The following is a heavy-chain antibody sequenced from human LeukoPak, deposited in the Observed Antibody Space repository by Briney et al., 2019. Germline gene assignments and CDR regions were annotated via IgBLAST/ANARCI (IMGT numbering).Heavy chain of an antibody. V-gene: IGHV4-38-2*02. D-gene: IGHD1-26*01. Sequence: PSKTLSLTCTVSGYSISSGYYWGWIRQPPGKGLEWIGSIYHSGSTYYNPSLKSRVTISVDTSKNQFSLKLSSVTAADTAVYYCARGAGRGATDYWGQGTLVTVSS. CDR2: IYHSGST. CDR1: GYSISSGYY. CDR3: ARGAGRGATDY. J-gene: IGHJ4*02.